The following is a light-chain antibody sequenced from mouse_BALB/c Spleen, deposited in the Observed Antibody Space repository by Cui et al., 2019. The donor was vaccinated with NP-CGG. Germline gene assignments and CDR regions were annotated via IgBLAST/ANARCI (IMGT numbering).Light chain of an antibody. V-gene: IGLV1*01. CDR3: ALWYSNHWL. Sequence: QAVWTQESALSTSPGDTVTLNCRPSTGSVTTNNYAKWVQEKPDHLFTGLIGGTNNRTPGVPARSSGSLIGDKAALTITGAQTEDEAISFCALWYSNHWLFGGGTKLTFL. J-gene: IGLJ1*01. CDR2: GTN. CDR1: TGSVTTNNY.